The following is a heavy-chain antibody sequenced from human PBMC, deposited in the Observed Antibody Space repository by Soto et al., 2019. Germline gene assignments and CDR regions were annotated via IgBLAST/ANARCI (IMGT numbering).Heavy chain of an antibody. V-gene: IGHV1-69*02. D-gene: IGHD2-21*02. CDR1: GSTFSSYT. CDR3: ARRRYCGVDCYNKFYYGMDV. Sequence: QVQLVQSGAEVRKPGSSVEVSCMASGSTFSSYTVNWVRQAPGQGLERIGRIIPVLGVTHYARRFQGRVTITADRSRKTDYMELTSLTSEDTAVYYCARRRYCGVDCYNKFYYGMDVWGPGTTVTVSS. J-gene: IGHJ6*02. CDR2: IIPVLGVT.